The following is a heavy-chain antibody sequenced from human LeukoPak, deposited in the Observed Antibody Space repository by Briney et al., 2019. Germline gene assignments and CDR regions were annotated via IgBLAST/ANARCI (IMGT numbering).Heavy chain of an antibody. D-gene: IGHD2-21*02. J-gene: IGHJ4*02. CDR3: AREPGLLIDY. Sequence: DSVKGRFSISRDISNNTLCLHLNSLRPEDTAVYYCAREPGLLIDYWGQGTLVTVSS. V-gene: IGHV3-30*01.